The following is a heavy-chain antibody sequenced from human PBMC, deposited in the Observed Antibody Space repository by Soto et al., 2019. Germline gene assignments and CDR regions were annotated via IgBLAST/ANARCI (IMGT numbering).Heavy chain of an antibody. D-gene: IGHD3-10*01. Sequence: AXVSLRLSCISSGFTFRTYTMNWVRQAPGKGLEWVSGIRGFSPYTFYAESVKGRFTISRDNAENSLDLQMDSLRAEDTAVYYCARDRGYDAHDYYYNAMDVWGQGTTVTVSS. J-gene: IGHJ6*02. CDR2: IRGFSPYT. CDR3: ARDRGYDAHDYYYNAMDV. V-gene: IGHV3-21*01. CDR1: GFTFRTYT.